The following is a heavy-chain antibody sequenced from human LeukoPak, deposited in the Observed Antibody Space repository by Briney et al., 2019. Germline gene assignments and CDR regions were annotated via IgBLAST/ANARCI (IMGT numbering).Heavy chain of an antibody. CDR2: IYPGDSDT. D-gene: IGHD3-10*01. CDR1: GYSFTSYW. J-gene: IGHJ4*02. Sequence: GESLKISCKGSGYSFTSYWIGWARQMPGKGLEWMGIIYPGDSDTRYSPSFQGQATISADKSISTAYLQWSSLKASDTAMYYCARRTHYGSGSSSFDYWGQGTLVTVSS. CDR3: ARRTHYGSGSSSFDY. V-gene: IGHV5-51*01.